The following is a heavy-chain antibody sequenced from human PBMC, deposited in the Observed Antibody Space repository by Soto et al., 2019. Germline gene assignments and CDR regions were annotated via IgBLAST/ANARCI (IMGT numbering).Heavy chain of an antibody. D-gene: IGHD6-6*01. J-gene: IGHJ4*02. CDR3: AHSRPPRLLDY. V-gene: IGHV2-5*02. Sequence: QITLKESGPTLVKPTQTLTLTCTFSGFSLSTSGVGVGWIRQPPGKALEWLALIYWDDDKRYSSSLNSRLTSTTXTSKNQVVLTMTNMDPVDTATYYCAHSRPPRLLDYWGQGTLVTVSS. CDR2: IYWDDDK. CDR1: GFSLSTSGVG.